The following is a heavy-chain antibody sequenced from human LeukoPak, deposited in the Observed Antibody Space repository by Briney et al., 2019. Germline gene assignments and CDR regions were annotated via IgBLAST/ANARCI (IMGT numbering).Heavy chain of an antibody. Sequence: GGSLRLSCAASGFTFSSYSMNWVRQAPGKGLEWVSSISSSSSYIYYADSVKGRFTISRDNAKNSLYLQMNSLRAEDTAVYYCARENVDSIVGATGYFDYWGQGTLVTVSS. CDR1: GFTFSSYS. J-gene: IGHJ4*02. CDR3: ARENVDSIVGATGYFDY. CDR2: ISSSSSYI. D-gene: IGHD1-26*01. V-gene: IGHV3-21*01.